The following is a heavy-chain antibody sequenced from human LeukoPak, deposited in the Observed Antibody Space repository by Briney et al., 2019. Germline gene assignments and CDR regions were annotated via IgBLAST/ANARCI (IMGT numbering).Heavy chain of an antibody. CDR3: ATSLYYYDSSGYYPLDY. J-gene: IGHJ4*02. V-gene: IGHV3-74*01. D-gene: IGHD3-22*01. Sequence: GGSLRLSCAASGFTFSSYWMHWVRQAPGKGLVWVSRINSDGSSTSYADSVKGRFTISRDNAKNTLYLQMNSLRAEDTAMYYCATSLYYYDSSGYYPLDYWGQGTLVTVSS. CDR2: INSDGSST. CDR1: GFTFSSYW.